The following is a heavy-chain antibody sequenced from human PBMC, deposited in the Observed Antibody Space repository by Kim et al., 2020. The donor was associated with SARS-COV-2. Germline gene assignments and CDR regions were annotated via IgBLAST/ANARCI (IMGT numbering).Heavy chain of an antibody. D-gene: IGHD1-26*01. J-gene: IGHJ4*02. V-gene: IGHV3-23*01. Sequence: GGSLRLSCAASGFTFSSYAMSWVRQAPGKGLEWVSAISGSGGSTYYADSVKGRFTISRDNSKNTLYLQMNSLRAEDTAVYYCAKSFSGSYSPNAFDYWGQGTLVTVSS. CDR2: ISGSGGST. CDR1: GFTFSSYA. CDR3: AKSFSGSYSPNAFDY.